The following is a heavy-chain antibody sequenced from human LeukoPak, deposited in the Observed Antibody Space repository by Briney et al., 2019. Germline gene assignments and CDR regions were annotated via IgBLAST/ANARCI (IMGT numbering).Heavy chain of an antibody. D-gene: IGHD3-9*01. Sequence: PGGSLRLSCAASGFTFSSYAMSTVRHAPGKGLEWVSAVCGSGGSTYYADSVKGRFTISRDNSKNTLYLQMNSLRAEDTVVYYCAKPPYDILTGYYPYYFDYWGQGTLVTVSS. J-gene: IGHJ4*02. V-gene: IGHV3-23*01. CDR2: VCGSGGST. CDR3: AKPPYDILTGYYPYYFDY. CDR1: GFTFSSYA.